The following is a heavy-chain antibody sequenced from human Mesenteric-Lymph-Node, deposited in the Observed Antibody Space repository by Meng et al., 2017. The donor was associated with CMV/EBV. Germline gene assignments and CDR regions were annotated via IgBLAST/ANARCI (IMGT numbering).Heavy chain of an antibody. J-gene: IGHJ4*02. CDR2: ISSGSSTT. V-gene: IGHV3-48*04. CDR3: ARAGLGDLLDY. Sequence: GGSLRLSCAASGFSFSSYSMKWVRQAPGQGLECVSYISSGSSTTYYADSAKGRFTISRDNSKNSVYLQMDLPRVEDTAVYYCARAGLGDLLDYWGQGILVTVSS. CDR1: GFSFSSYS. D-gene: IGHD2-21*02.